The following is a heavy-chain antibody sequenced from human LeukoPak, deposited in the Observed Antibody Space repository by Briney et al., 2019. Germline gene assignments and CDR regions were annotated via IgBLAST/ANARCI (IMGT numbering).Heavy chain of an antibody. CDR2: INSGGNT. Sequence: GGSLRLSCAASGFTVSNNDVSGVRQAPEKGLECVSVINSGGNTYYADSVKGRFTISRDNSKNTLYLQMNSLRAEDTAVYYCTRITFGGVFDHWGQGTLVTVS. CDR1: GFTVSNND. J-gene: IGHJ4*02. V-gene: IGHV3-53*01. CDR3: TRITFGGVFDH. D-gene: IGHD3-16*01.